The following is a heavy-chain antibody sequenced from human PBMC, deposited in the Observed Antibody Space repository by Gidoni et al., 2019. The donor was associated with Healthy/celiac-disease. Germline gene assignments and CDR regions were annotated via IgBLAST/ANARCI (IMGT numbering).Heavy chain of an antibody. D-gene: IGHD5-18*01. J-gene: IGHJ4*02. CDR1: GFTFSSSG. V-gene: IGHV3-33*01. CDR2: IWYDVSNK. CDR3: ARSSGYSYGYDSSPLGYFDY. Sequence: QVQLVESGGGVVQPGRSLRLSCAASGFTFSSSGLHWVRQAPGKGLEWVADIWYDVSNKYYADSVKGRFTISRDNSKNTLYLQMNSLRAEDTAVYYCARSSGYSYGYDSSPLGYFDYWGQGTLVTVSS.